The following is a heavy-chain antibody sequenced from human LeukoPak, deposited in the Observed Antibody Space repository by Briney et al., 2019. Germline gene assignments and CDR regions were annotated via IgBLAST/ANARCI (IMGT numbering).Heavy chain of an antibody. CDR2: TYYRSTWYY. J-gene: IGHJ4*02. V-gene: IGHV6-1*01. D-gene: IGHD3-16*01. CDR3: AREELGFDH. Sequence: SQTLSLTCAISGDSVSSNSAAWTWIRQSPSRGPEWLGRTYYRSTWYYEYSVSVESRITINPETSKNQFSLKVNSVSPEDTAVYYCAREELGFDHWGQGTLVTVSS. CDR1: GDSVSSNSAA.